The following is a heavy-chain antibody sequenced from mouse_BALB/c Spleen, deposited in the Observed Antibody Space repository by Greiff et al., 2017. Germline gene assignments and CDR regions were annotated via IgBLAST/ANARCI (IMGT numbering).Heavy chain of an antibody. D-gene: IGHD2-1*01. CDR1: GYTFTSYW. CDR3: TREIYYGNYDY. CDR2: IYPSDSYT. V-gene: IGHV1-69*02. Sequence: QVHVKQPGAELVRPGASVKLSCKASGYTFTSYWINWVKQRPGQGLEWIGNIYPSDSYTNYNQKFKDKATLTVDKSSSTAYMQLSSPTSEDSAVYYCTREIYYGNYDYWGQGTTLTVSS. J-gene: IGHJ2*01.